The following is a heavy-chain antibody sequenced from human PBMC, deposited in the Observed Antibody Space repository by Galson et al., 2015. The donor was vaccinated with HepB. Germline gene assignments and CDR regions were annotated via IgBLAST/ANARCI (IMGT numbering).Heavy chain of an antibody. V-gene: IGHV1-24*01. J-gene: IGHJ1*01. CDR2: FDPEDGET. CDR3: AMTPIVVVPADKYFQH. Sequence: SVKVSCKVSGYTLTELSMHWVRQAPGKGLEWMGGFDPEDGETIYAQKFQGRVTMTEDTSTDTAYMELSSLRSEDTAVYYCAMTPIVVVPADKYFQHWGQGTLVTVSS. D-gene: IGHD2-2*01. CDR1: GYTLTELS.